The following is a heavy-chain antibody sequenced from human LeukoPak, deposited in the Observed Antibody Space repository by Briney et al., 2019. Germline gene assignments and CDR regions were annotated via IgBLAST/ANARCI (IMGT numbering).Heavy chain of an antibody. CDR3: ARGGWLQLVDY. V-gene: IGHV4-61*02. CDR2: IYTSGST. CDR1: GGSISSGSYY. J-gene: IGHJ4*02. Sequence: PSETLSLTCTASGGSISSGSYYWSWIRQPAGKGLEWIGRIYTSGSTNYNPSLKRRVTISVDTSKNQFSLKLSSVTAADTAVYYCARGGWLQLVDYWGQGTLVTVSS. D-gene: IGHD5-24*01.